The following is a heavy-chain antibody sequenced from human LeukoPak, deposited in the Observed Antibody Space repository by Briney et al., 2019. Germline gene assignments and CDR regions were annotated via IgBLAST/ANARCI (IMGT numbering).Heavy chain of an antibody. J-gene: IGHJ3*02. D-gene: IGHD6-6*01. CDR2: ISGSGGST. Sequence: GGSLRLSCAASGFTFSSYAMSWVRQAPGKGLEWVSAISGSGGSTYYADSVKGRFTIPRDDSKNTLYLQMNSLRAEDTAVYYCAKSSIAAPGAFDIWGQGTMVTVSS. V-gene: IGHV3-23*01. CDR1: GFTFSSYA. CDR3: AKSSIAAPGAFDI.